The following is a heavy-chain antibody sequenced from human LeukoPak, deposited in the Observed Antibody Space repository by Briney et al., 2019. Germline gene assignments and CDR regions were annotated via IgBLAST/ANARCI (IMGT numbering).Heavy chain of an antibody. V-gene: IGHV4-31*03. D-gene: IGHD3-22*01. CDR1: GGSISSGGYY. J-gene: IGHJ4*02. CDR2: IYYSGST. CDR3: ARDRSYFDSSGYFDY. Sequence: SETLSLTCTVSGGSISSGGYYWSWIRQHPGKGLEWIGYIYYSGSTYYNPSLKSRVTISVDTSKNQFSLKLSSVTAADTAVYYCARDRSYFDSSGYFDYWGQGTLVTVSS.